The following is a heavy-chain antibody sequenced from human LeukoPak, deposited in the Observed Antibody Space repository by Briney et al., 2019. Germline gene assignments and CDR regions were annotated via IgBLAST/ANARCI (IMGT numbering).Heavy chain of an antibody. CDR2: IWYDGSNK. Sequence: GGSLRLSCAASGFTFSSNSMNWVRQAPGKGLEWVAVIWYDGSNKYYADSVKGRFTISRDNSKNTLYLQMNSLRAEDTAVYYCARGLRIRSLGYYYGMDVWGQGTTVTVSS. D-gene: IGHD2-15*01. CDR1: GFTFSSNS. J-gene: IGHJ6*02. V-gene: IGHV3-33*08. CDR3: ARGLRIRSLGYYYGMDV.